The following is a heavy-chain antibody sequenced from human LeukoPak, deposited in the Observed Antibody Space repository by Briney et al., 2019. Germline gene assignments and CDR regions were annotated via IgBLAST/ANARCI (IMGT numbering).Heavy chain of an antibody. CDR3: ASSSSYYYYYMDV. D-gene: IGHD6-6*01. CDR1: GDTFSSYA. V-gene: IGHV1-69*13. CDR2: IIPIFGTA. Sequence: ASVKVSCKASGDTFSSYAISWVRQAPGQGLEWMGGIIPIFGTANYAQKFQGRVTITADESTSTAYMELSSLRSEDTAVYYCASSSSYYYYYMDVWGKGTTVTVSS. J-gene: IGHJ6*03.